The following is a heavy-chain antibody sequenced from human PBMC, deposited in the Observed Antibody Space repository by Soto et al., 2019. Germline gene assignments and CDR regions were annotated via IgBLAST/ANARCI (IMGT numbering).Heavy chain of an antibody. V-gene: IGHV4-31*03. CDR2: IYYTGNT. CDR1: RGSISSGGYY. Sequence: QVQLQEPGPGLVKPSQTLSLICTVSRGSISSGGYYRTWIRQYPRKGLEWIGYIYYTGNTYYNPSLKSRVSTTADTSRYQFSLMLPSLTAADTAVYYCAREGHSNWNYFAPWGQGTLVT. J-gene: IGHJ5*02. CDR3: AREGHSNWNYFAP. D-gene: IGHD1-7*01.